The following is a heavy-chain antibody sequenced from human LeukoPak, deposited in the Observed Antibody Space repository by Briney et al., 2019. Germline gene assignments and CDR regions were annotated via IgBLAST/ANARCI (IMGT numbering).Heavy chain of an antibody. CDR3: PIQFPGTTSNHY. D-gene: IGHD1-7*01. J-gene: IGHJ4*02. V-gene: IGHV5-51*01. CDR1: GYSFTSYW. Sequence: GESLKFSSKGSGYSFTSYWIGWVRLMPGKGLEWMGIIYPGDSDTRYSQSFQGQGTTSADKSISTAYLQWSSLKASATAMYYCPIQFPGTTSNHYWGQGPLVTVSS. CDR2: IYPGDSDT.